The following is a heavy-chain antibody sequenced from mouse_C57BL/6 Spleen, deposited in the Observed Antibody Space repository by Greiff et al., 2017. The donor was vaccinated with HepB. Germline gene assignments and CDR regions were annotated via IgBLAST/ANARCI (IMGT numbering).Heavy chain of an antibody. CDR1: GYAFTNYL. J-gene: IGHJ2*01. D-gene: IGHD4-1*01. Sequence: VKLQQSGAELVRPGTSVKVSCKASGYAFTNYLIEWVKQRPGQGLEWIGVINPGSGGTNYNEKFKGKATLTADKSSSTAYMQLSSLTSEDSAVYFCARQGLGLFFDYWGQGTTLTVSS. CDR2: INPGSGGT. CDR3: ARQGLGLFFDY. V-gene: IGHV1-54*01.